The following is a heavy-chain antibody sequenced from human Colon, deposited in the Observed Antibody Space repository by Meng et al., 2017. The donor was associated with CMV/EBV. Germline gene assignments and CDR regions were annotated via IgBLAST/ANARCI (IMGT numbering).Heavy chain of an antibody. D-gene: IGHD1-26*01. Sequence: GGSLRLSCVASGFIFSSYGMNWVRQAPGKGLEWVAFMRYDGSKKYYADSVRGRFTVSRDNSKNTLYLQMTSLRAEDTAVYYCANAMGAKGVRGDYWGQGTLVTVSS. J-gene: IGHJ4*02. CDR1: GFIFSSYG. V-gene: IGHV3-30*02. CDR2: MRYDGSKK. CDR3: ANAMGAKGVRGDY.